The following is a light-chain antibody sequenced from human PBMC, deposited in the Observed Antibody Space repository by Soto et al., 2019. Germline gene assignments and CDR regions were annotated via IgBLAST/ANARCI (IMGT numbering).Light chain of an antibody. CDR3: GTWDSRLSTSV. Sequence: QSLLTQPPSVSAAPGQKFTISCSGSISNIGNNYVSWYQQLPGIAPKLLIFDNNKRPSGIPDRFSGSKYGTSATLAITGLQTGDEADYYCGTWDSRLSTSVFGTGTKVTVL. V-gene: IGLV1-51*01. CDR1: ISNIGNNY. J-gene: IGLJ1*01. CDR2: DNN.